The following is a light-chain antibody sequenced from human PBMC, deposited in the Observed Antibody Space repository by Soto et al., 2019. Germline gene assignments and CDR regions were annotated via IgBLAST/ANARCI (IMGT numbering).Light chain of an antibody. CDR1: SSNIGSNY. CDR2: RNN. V-gene: IGLV1-47*01. CDR3: AAWDDSLSGHWV. Sequence: QSVLTQPPSASGTPGQRVTISCSGSSSNIGSNYVYWYQQLPGTAPKLLIYRNNQRPSGVPDRFSDSKSGTSASLAISGLRSEDEADYYCAAWDDSLSGHWVFGGGTKVTVL. J-gene: IGLJ3*02.